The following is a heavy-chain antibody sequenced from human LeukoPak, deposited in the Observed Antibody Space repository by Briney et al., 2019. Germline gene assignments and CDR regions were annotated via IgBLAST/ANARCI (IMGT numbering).Heavy chain of an antibody. Sequence: ASVKVSCKASGYTFTGYYMHWVRQAPGQGLEWMGWINPNSGGTNYAQKFQGRVTMTRDTSISTAYMELSRLRSDDTAVHYCARSVVGATWVDYWGQGTLVTVSS. D-gene: IGHD1-26*01. CDR2: INPNSGGT. CDR3: ARSVVGATWVDY. J-gene: IGHJ4*02. V-gene: IGHV1-2*02. CDR1: GYTFTGYY.